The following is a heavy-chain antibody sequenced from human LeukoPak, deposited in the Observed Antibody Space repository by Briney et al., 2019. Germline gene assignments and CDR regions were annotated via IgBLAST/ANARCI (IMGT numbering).Heavy chain of an antibody. Sequence: GGSLRLSCAASGFTFSNAWMSWVRQAPGKGLEWVGRIKSKTDGGTTDYAAPVKGRFTISRDDSKNTPYLQMNSLKTEDTAVYYCTTEEGLDSSGGYWGQGTLVTVSS. CDR3: TTEEGLDSSGGY. D-gene: IGHD3-22*01. J-gene: IGHJ4*02. V-gene: IGHV3-15*01. CDR1: GFTFSNAW. CDR2: IKSKTDGGTT.